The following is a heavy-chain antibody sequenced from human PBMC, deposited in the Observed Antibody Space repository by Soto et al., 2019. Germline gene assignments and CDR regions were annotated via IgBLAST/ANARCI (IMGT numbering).Heavy chain of an antibody. CDR1: GGSFSSGDYY. CDR2: MFYPGTT. D-gene: IGHD2-2*01. V-gene: IGHV4-30-4*01. Sequence: SETPSLICSVSGGSFSSGDYYWSWIRQPPGRGLEWIGYMFYPGTTSYNPSLKSRITISMDTSKNHFSLCVTSVTAADTAEYHWAGAVRCCSRPSCRGRNWFDPSGHVTRVTVSS. J-gene: IGHJ5*02. CDR3: AGAVRCCSRPSCRGRNWFDP.